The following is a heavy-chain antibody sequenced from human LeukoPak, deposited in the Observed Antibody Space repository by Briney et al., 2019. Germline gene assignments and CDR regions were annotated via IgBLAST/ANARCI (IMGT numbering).Heavy chain of an antibody. V-gene: IGHV4-38-2*02. Sequence: SETLSLTCTVSGYSISSGYYWGWIRQPPGKGLEWIGRIYTSGSTNYNPSLKSRVTISVDTSKNQFSLKLSSVTAADTAVYYCASLGYYYDSSGYYTGNYWGQGTLVTVSS. CDR1: GYSISSGYY. CDR3: ASLGYYYDSSGYYTGNY. J-gene: IGHJ4*02. CDR2: IYTSGST. D-gene: IGHD3-22*01.